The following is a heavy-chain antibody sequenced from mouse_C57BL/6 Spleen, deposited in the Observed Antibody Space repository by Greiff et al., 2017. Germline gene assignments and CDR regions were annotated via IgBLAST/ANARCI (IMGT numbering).Heavy chain of an antibody. CDR3: ARSSYDYFDY. J-gene: IGHJ2*01. D-gene: IGHD1-1*01. Sequence: VKLVESGAELVKPGASVKISCKASGYAFSSYWMNWVKQRPGKGLEWIGQIYPGDGDTNYNGKFKGKATLTADKSSSTAYMQLSSLTSEDSAVYFCARSSYDYFDYWGQGTTLTVSS. V-gene: IGHV1-80*01. CDR1: GYAFSSYW. CDR2: IYPGDGDT.